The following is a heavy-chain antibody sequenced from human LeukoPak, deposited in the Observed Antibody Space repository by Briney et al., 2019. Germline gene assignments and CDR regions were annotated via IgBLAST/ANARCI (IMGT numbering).Heavy chain of an antibody. J-gene: IGHJ4*02. CDR1: GFTFSDYY. V-gene: IGHV3-11*01. CDR2: ISSSGSTI. CDR3: ARDALTLYIWNSHFDY. D-gene: IGHD1-7*01. Sequence: GGSLRLSCAASGFTFSDYYMSWIRQAPGKGLEWVSYISSSGSTIYYADSVKGRFTISRDNAKNSLYLQMNSLRAEDTAVYYCARDALTLYIWNSHFDYWGQGTLVTVSS.